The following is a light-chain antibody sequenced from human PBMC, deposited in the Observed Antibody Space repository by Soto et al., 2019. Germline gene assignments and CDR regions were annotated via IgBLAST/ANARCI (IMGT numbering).Light chain of an antibody. J-gene: IGKJ4*01. Sequence: EIVLTQSPGTLSLSPGERATISCRASQSVPSGYVAWFQQKSGQAPRLLIYGASTRATGIPDRFSGSGSGTDFTLIISRLEPEDFAVYFCQQYGTSFFTFGGGTKVDIK. CDR3: QQYGTSFFT. CDR1: QSVPSGY. CDR2: GAS. V-gene: IGKV3-20*01.